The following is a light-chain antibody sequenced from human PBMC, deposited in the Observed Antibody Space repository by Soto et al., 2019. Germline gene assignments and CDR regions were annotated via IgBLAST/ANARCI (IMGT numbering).Light chain of an antibody. CDR2: NVS. J-gene: IGLJ1*01. Sequence: QPVLTQAASVSESPGQSITISCTGTSSDVGGYNSVSWYQQFPGKVPTLLIYNVSNRPSGVSNRFSGSKSGNTASLTISGLQSEDEADYFCTSSTSGSIYVFGAGTKVTV. CDR1: SSDVGGYNS. V-gene: IGLV2-14*01. CDR3: TSSTSGSIYV.